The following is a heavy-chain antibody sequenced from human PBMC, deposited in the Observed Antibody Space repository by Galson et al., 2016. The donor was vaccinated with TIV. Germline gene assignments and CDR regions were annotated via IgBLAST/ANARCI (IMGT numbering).Heavy chain of an antibody. CDR1: GFTFSSYP. D-gene: IGHD1-20*01. Sequence: SLRLSCAASGFTFSSYPMNWVRQAPGKGPEWVAVISYDGSNHADSVKGRFTISRDKSKNTLFLQMNSLRADDTAVYYCARTLTSYYFDYWGRGTLVTVSS. CDR3: ARTLTSYYFDY. CDR2: ISYDGSN. J-gene: IGHJ4*02. V-gene: IGHV3-30-3*01.